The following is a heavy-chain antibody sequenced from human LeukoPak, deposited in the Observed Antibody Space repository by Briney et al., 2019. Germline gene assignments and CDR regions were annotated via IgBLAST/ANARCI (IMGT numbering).Heavy chain of an antibody. Sequence: GESLKISCKGSGYSFTSYWIGWVRQVPGKGLEWMGIIYPGDSDTRYSPSFQGQVTISADKSISTAYLQWSSLKASDTAMYYCARTLPLDYGDYLRPDAFDIWGQGTMVTVSS. D-gene: IGHD4-17*01. V-gene: IGHV5-51*01. CDR1: GYSFTSYW. CDR3: ARTLPLDYGDYLRPDAFDI. J-gene: IGHJ3*02. CDR2: IYPGDSDT.